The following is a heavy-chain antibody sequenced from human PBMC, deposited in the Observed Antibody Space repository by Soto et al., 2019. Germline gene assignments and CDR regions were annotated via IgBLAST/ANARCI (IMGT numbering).Heavy chain of an antibody. Sequence: QVQLVQSGAEVKKPGSSVKVSCKASGGTFSSYAISWVRQAPGQGLEWMGGLIPIFGTANYAQKFQDRVKISADESTITADMELSSLRSEDTAVYYCARDRSRDGYNYRAFDICGQGTMVTVSS. D-gene: IGHD5-12*01. CDR1: GGTFSSYA. CDR3: ARDRSRDGYNYRAFDI. J-gene: IGHJ3*02. CDR2: LIPIFGTA. V-gene: IGHV1-69*01.